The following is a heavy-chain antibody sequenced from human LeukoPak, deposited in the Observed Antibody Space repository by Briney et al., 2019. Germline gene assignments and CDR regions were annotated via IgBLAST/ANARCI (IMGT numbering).Heavy chain of an antibody. J-gene: IGHJ4*02. CDR1: GGSISRYY. CDR2: IHYSGTT. CDR3: ARWGYFDSSTYFVVDY. D-gene: IGHD3-22*01. V-gene: IGHV4-59*01. Sequence: PSETLSLTCAVSGGSISRYYWNWIRQPPGERLEWIGWIHYSGTTAHNPSLESRVTMSVDTSRNHISLKMTSVTAADTATYYCARWGYFDSSTYFVVDYWGQGVLVTVSS.